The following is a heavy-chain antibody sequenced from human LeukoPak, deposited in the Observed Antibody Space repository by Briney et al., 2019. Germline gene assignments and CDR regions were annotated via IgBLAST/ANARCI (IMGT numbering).Heavy chain of an antibody. CDR3: ARYSNGDSDAFDI. CDR1: GGSISSGGYS. V-gene: IGHV4-30-2*01. CDR2: IYHSGST. D-gene: IGHD4-17*01. J-gene: IGHJ3*02. Sequence: TLPLTCAVSGGSISSGGYSWSWIRQPPGKGLEWIGYIYHSGSTYYNPSLKSRVTISVDRSKNQFSLKLSSVTAADTAVYYCARYSNGDSDAFDIWGQGTMVTVSS.